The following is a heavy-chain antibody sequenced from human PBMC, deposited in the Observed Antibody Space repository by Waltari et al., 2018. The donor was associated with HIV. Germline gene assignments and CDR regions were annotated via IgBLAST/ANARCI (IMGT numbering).Heavy chain of an antibody. CDR1: GGSFSGYY. J-gene: IGHJ4*02. Sequence: QVQLQQWGAGLLKPSETLSLTCAVYGGSFSGYYWSWIRQPPGKGLEWIGEINHSGSTNYNPSLKSRVTISVDTSKNQFSLKLSSVTAADTAVYYCARYSSRATPRFDYWGQGTLVTVSS. CDR2: INHSGST. D-gene: IGHD2-2*01. CDR3: ARYSSRATPRFDY. V-gene: IGHV4-34*01.